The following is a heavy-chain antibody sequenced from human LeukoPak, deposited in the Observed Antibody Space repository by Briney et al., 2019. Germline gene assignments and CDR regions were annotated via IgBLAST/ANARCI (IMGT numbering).Heavy chain of an antibody. CDR2: ISAYNGNT. CDR1: GYTFSNYG. Sequence: ASVKVSLKASGYTFSNYGISWVRQAPGQGLEWMGWISAYNGNTNYLHKLQGRVTMTTDTSTSTAYMDLRSLRSDDTAIYYCARDSTGGSGTYYNDRPDCWGQGSMVSDCS. CDR3: ARDSTGGSGTYYNDRPDC. J-gene: IGHJ4*02. D-gene: IGHD3-10*01. V-gene: IGHV1-18*01.